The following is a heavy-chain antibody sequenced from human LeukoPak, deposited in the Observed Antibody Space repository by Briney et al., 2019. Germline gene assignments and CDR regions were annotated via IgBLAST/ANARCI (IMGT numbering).Heavy chain of an antibody. Sequence: PGGSLRLSCAASGFTFDDYAMHWVRHAPGKGLEWVSGISWNGGSIGYADSVKGRFTISRDNAKNSLYLQMNSLRAEDTALYYCAKDIIPIGPIVGAISFDYWGQGTLVTVSS. D-gene: IGHD1-26*01. CDR3: AKDIIPIGPIVGAISFDY. J-gene: IGHJ4*02. CDR1: GFTFDDYA. CDR2: ISWNGGSI. V-gene: IGHV3-9*01.